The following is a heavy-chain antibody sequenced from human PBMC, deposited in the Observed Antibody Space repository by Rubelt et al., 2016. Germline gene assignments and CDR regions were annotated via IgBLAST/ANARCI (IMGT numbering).Heavy chain of an antibody. D-gene: IGHD6-13*01. CDR2: IITNLGIA. CDR1: GGTFSSYA. Sequence: QVQLVQSGAEVKKPGSSVKVSCKASGGTFSSYAISWVRQAPGQGLEWMGRIITNLGIANYAQQFQGRVPSTADKSTSTAYMGLSSLRSEDTAVYYCAREQQLVGGWFDPWGQGTLVTVSS. V-gene: IGHV1-69*04. J-gene: IGHJ5*02. CDR3: AREQQLVGGWFDP.